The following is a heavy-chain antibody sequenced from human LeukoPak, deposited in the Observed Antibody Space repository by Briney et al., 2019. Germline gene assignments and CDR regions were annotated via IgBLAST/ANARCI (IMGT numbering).Heavy chain of an antibody. D-gene: IGHD2/OR15-2a*01. CDR1: GFAFSSYS. J-gene: IGHJ4*02. CDR2: ISSSSSYI. V-gene: IGHV3-21*01. Sequence: PGGSLRLSCAASGFAFSSYSMNWVRQAPGKGLEWVSSISSSSSYIYYADSVKGRFTISRDNAKNSLYLQMNSLRAEDTAVYYRARDFYLYPPPFDYWGQGTLVTVSS. CDR3: ARDFYLYPPPFDY.